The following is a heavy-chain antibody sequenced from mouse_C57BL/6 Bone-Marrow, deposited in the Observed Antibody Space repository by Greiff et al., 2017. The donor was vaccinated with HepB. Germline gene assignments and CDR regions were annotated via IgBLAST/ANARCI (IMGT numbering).Heavy chain of an antibody. CDR3: AIYFGYYVPYAMDY. D-gene: IGHD2-3*01. J-gene: IGHJ4*01. CDR2: IHPSDSDT. Sequence: QVQLKQPGAELVKPGASVKVSCKASGYTFTSYWMHWVKQRPGQGLEWIGRIHPSDSDTNYNQKFKGKATLTVDKSSSTAYMQLSSLTSEDSAVYYCAIYFGYYVPYAMDYWGQGTSVTVSS. CDR1: GYTFTSYW. V-gene: IGHV1-74*01.